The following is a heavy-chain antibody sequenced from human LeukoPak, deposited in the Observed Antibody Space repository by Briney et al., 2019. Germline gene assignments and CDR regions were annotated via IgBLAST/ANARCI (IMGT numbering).Heavy chain of an antibody. D-gene: IGHD1-14*01. J-gene: IGHJ4*02. CDR2: ITSAGENT. CDR1: AFTFSIYA. V-gene: IGHV3-23*01. Sequence: GGSLRLSCAASAFTFSIYAMSGVRQARGKGVEGVSSITSAGENTFYTGSVKGRFTISRDNSRNTLYLQMNSLRAEDMALYYYAKEGTYGRYYFDYWGQGTLVTVSS. CDR3: AKEGTYGRYYFDY.